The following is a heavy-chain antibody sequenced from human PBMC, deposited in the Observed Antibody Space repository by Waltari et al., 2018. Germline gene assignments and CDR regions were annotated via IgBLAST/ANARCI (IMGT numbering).Heavy chain of an antibody. CDR3: TRDPAGPLDY. CDR1: GFTFGDCA. Sequence: EVQLVESGGGLVQPGRSLRLSCTASGFTFGDCAMRWFRQAPGKGLDWVGFMRSKAYGGTTEYAASVKGRFTISRDDSKSIAYLQMNSLKTEDTAVYYCTRDPAGPLDYWGQGTLVTVSS. D-gene: IGHD2-2*01. V-gene: IGHV3-49*03. CDR2: MRSKAYGGTT. J-gene: IGHJ4*02.